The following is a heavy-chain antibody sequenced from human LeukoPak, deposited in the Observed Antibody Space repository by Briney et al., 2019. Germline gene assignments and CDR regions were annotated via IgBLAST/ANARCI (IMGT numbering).Heavy chain of an antibody. D-gene: IGHD6-6*01. Sequence: SETLSLTCDVYGGSFSGYYWSWIRQPPWKGLEWIGEINHSGSTNYNPSLKSRVTISVDTSKNQFSLKLSSVTAADTAVYYCARTFIAARDFELWGRGTLVTVSS. CDR3: ARTFIAARDFEL. CDR2: INHSGST. V-gene: IGHV4-34*01. J-gene: IGHJ2*01. CDR1: GGSFSGYY.